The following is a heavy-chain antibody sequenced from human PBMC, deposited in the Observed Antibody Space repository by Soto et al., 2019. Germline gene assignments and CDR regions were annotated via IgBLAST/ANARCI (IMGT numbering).Heavy chain of an antibody. V-gene: IGHV4-59*01. D-gene: IGHD3-22*01. CDR2: IYYSGST. J-gene: IGHJ4*02. CDR3: ARVVEDYYDSSGYYPPFRYFDY. Sequence: SETLSLTCTVSGGSISSYYWSWNRQPPGKGLEWIGYIYYSGSTNYNPSLKSRVTISVDTSKNQFSLKLSSVTAADTAVYYCARVVEDYYDSSGYYPPFRYFDYWGQGTLVTVSS. CDR1: GGSISSYY.